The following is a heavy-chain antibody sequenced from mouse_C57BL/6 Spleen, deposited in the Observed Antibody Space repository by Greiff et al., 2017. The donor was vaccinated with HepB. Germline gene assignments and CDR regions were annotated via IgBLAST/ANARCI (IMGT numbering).Heavy chain of an antibody. J-gene: IGHJ2*01. Sequence: VKLQQPGAELVRPGSSVKLSCKASGYTFTSYWMHWVKQRPIQGLEWIGNIDPSDSETHYNQKFKDKATLTVDKSSSTAYMQLSSLTSEDSAVYYCARLSGSSYVDYWGQGTTLTVSS. CDR1: GYTFTSYW. V-gene: IGHV1-52*01. CDR2: IDPSDSET. CDR3: ARLSGSSYVDY. D-gene: IGHD1-1*01.